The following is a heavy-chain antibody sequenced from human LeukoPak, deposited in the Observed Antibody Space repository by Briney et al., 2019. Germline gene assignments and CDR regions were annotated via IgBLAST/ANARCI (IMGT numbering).Heavy chain of an antibody. D-gene: IGHD2-15*01. CDR2: ISGYNGNT. Sequence: ASVKVSCKASGYTFTSYDINWVRQAPGQGLEWMGWISGYNGNTNYGQKFQGRVTMTTDTSTSTAYMELRSLRSDDTAVYYCARDPGYCSGGSCPDFDYWGQGTLVTVSS. J-gene: IGHJ4*02. CDR3: ARDPGYCSGGSCPDFDY. V-gene: IGHV1-18*01. CDR1: GYTFTSYD.